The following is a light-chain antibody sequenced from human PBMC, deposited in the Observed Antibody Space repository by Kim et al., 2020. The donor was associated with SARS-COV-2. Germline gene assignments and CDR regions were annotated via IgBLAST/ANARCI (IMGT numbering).Light chain of an antibody. CDR1: NSNIGAGYA. J-gene: IGLJ3*02. V-gene: IGLV1-40*01. CDR3: QSYDSSLSSWV. CDR2: GNI. Sequence: QSVLTQPPSVSGAPGQRVTISCTGNNSNIGAGYAVQWFQQLPGTAPRLLIYGNIDRPSGVPDRFSASKSGTSASLAIAGLQSEDEADYYCQSYDSSLSSWVFGGGTKLTVL.